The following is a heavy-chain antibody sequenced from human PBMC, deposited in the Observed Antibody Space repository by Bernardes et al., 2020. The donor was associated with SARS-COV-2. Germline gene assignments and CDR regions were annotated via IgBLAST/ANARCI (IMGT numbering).Heavy chain of an antibody. CDR1: GFTFSTYA. D-gene: IGHD2-15*01. CDR3: ARERKEAATDY. Sequence: GSLRLSCAASGFTFSTYAMHWVRQAPGKGLEWVAVIWYDGTNKYYADSVRGRFTISRDNSENTVSLQMNSLRVEDTAVYYCARERKEAATDYWGQGTLVTVSS. CDR2: IWYDGTNK. J-gene: IGHJ4*02. V-gene: IGHV3-33*01.